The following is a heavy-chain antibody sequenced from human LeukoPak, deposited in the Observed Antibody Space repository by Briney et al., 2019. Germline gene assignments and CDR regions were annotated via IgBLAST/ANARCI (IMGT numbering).Heavy chain of an antibody. CDR3: ARVWELSDAFDI. J-gene: IGHJ3*02. D-gene: IGHD1-26*01. V-gene: IGHV4-38-2*02. Sequence: PSETLSLTCTVSGYSISSGYYWGWIRQPPGKGLEWIGSIYHSGSTYYNPSLKSRVTISVDTSKNQFSLKLSSVTAADAAVYYCARVWELSDAFDIWGQGTMVTVSS. CDR2: IYHSGST. CDR1: GYSISSGYY.